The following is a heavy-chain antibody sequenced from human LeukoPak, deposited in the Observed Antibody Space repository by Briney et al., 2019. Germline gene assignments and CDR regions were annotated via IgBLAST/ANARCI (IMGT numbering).Heavy chain of an antibody. CDR2: IYHSGST. V-gene: IGHV4-34*01. CDR3: ARGGHSGYDETFDY. Sequence: PSETLSLTCAVYGGSFSGDYWSWIRQPPGKGLEWIGYIYHSGSTYYNPSLKSRVTISVDRSKNQFSLKLSSVTAADTAVYYCARGGHSGYDETFDYWGQGTLVTVSS. D-gene: IGHD5-12*01. J-gene: IGHJ4*02. CDR1: GGSFSGDY.